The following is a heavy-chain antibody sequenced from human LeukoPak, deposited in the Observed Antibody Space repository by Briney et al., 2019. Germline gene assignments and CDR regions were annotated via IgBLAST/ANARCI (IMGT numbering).Heavy chain of an antibody. Sequence: AGGSLRLSCAASGFTFSSYSMNWVRQAPGKGREWVSSISSSSSYIYYADSVKGRFTISRDNAKNSLYLQMNSLRAEDTAVYYCARDRGQQLVRGYYYYGMDVWGQGTTVTVSS. D-gene: IGHD6-13*01. CDR2: ISSSSSYI. CDR1: GFTFSSYS. V-gene: IGHV3-21*01. J-gene: IGHJ6*02. CDR3: ARDRGQQLVRGYYYYGMDV.